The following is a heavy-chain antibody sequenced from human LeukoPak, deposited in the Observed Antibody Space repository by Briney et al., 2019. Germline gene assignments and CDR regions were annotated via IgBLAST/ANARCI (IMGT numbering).Heavy chain of an antibody. CDR1: GFTLSSYA. CDR2: IRSSSSYI. J-gene: IGHJ4*02. Sequence: GGSLRLSCAASGFTLSSYAMSWVRQAPGKGLEWVSPIRSSSSYIYYAGSVQRRFTISRDSANTSLYLQMNSLRAEDTAVYYCAREGGSGYDYTEPRYFDYWGQGTLVTVSS. V-gene: IGHV3-21*01. CDR3: AREGGSGYDYTEPRYFDY. D-gene: IGHD5-12*01.